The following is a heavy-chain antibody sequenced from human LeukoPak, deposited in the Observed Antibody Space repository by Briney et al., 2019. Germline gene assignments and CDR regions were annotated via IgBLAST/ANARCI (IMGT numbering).Heavy chain of an antibody. V-gene: IGHV3-7*04. J-gene: IGHJ4*02. CDR2: IKFDESER. CDR1: GFTFSSFW. CDR3: TRVTTNGYFEY. Sequence: GGSLRLSCAASGFTFSSFWMAWVRQAPGKGLGWVASIKFDESERHHVDSVKGRFTISRDNAKNSLYLQMNSLRAEDTAVYFCTRVTTNGYFEYWGQGTLVTVSS. D-gene: IGHD1/OR15-1a*01.